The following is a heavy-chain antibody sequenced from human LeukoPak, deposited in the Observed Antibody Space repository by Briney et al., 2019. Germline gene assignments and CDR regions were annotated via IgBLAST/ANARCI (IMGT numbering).Heavy chain of an antibody. CDR2: IIPIFGTA. Sequence: GPSVKVSCKASGGTFSSYAISWVRQTPGQGLELMGGIIPIFGTANYAQKFQGRVTITADESTSTAYMELSSLRSEDTAVYYCARARVVVSLYYYYGMDVWGQGTTVTVSS. CDR3: ARARVVVSLYYYYGMDV. CDR1: GGTFSSYA. D-gene: IGHD3-22*01. V-gene: IGHV1-69*01. J-gene: IGHJ6*02.